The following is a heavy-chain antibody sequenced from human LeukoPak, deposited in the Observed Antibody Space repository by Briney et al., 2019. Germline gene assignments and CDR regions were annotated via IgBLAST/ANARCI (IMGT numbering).Heavy chain of an antibody. D-gene: IGHD3-3*01. CDR2: IYYSGST. CDR1: GGSISSYY. CDR3: ARADARITIFGVVIKEINWFDP. V-gene: IGHV4-59*01. J-gene: IGHJ5*02. Sequence: PSETLSLTCTVSGGSISSYYWSWIRQPPGKGLEWIGYIYYSGSTNYNPSLKSRVTISVDTSKSQFSLKLSSVTAADTAVYYCARADARITIFGVVIKEINWFDPWGQGTLVTVSS.